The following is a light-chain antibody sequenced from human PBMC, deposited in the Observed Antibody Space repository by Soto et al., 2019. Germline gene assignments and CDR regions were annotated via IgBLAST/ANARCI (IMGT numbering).Light chain of an antibody. CDR1: QSVSSSY. CDR2: GAS. CDR3: QQYGSSSWT. V-gene: IGKV3-20*01. Sequence: EIVLTQSPGTLSLSPGERATLSCRASQSVSSSYLAWYQQKPGQAPRLLIYGASSRATGIPDRFSGSGSETDLPLTNSRLEPEDFAVYYCQQYGSSSWTFGQGTKVEIK. J-gene: IGKJ1*01.